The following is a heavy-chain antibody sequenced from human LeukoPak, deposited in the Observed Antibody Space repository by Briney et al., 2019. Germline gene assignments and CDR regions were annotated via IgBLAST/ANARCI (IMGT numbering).Heavy chain of an antibody. V-gene: IGHV4-59*13. J-gene: IGHJ4*02. CDR3: ARGGSSSPLDD. CDR1: GGSISSYY. Sequence: SETLSLTCTVSGGSISSYYWSWIRQPPGKGLEWIGYIYYSGSTFYSPSLRSRVTMSVDTSKNQISLKLSSVTAADTAVYYCARGGSSSPLDDWGQGTLVTVSS. D-gene: IGHD6-6*01. CDR2: IYYSGST.